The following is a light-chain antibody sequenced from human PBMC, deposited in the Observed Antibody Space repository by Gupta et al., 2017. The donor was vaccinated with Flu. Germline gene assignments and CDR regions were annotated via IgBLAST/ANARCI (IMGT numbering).Light chain of an antibody. J-gene: IGKJ3*01. CDR2: LGS. V-gene: IGKV2-28*01. Sequence: TAGEPAFISYTSSHTLQHTNGYNYLDWYLQKPGQSPQLLIYLGSNRASGVPDRFSGSGSGTDFTLKISRVEAEDVAVYYCMQALQTPHTFGPGTKVDIK. CDR1: HTLQHTNGYNY. CDR3: MQALQTPHT.